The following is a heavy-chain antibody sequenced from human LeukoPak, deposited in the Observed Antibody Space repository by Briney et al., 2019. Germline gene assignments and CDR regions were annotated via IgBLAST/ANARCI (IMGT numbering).Heavy chain of an antibody. Sequence: SETLSLTCTVSGGSISSYYWSWIRQPAGKGLEWIGRIYTSRSTNYNPSLKSRVTMSVDTSKNQFSLKLSSVTAADTAVYYCAREAGIAVAGTGWFDPWGQGTLVTVSS. V-gene: IGHV4-4*07. J-gene: IGHJ5*02. D-gene: IGHD6-19*01. CDR1: GGSISSYY. CDR2: IYTSRST. CDR3: AREAGIAVAGTGWFDP.